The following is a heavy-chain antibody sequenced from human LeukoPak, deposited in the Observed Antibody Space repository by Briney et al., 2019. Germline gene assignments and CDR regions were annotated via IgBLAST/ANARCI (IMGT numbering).Heavy chain of an antibody. D-gene: IGHD4-23*01. V-gene: IGHV3-30-3*01. Sequence: GGSLRLSCAASGFTFSNYAMHWVRQAPGKGLEWVAFISFDGSDKYYADSVKGRFTISRDNSKNTLYLQMNSLRAEDTAVYYCAGGNLYFDYWGQGTLVTVSS. CDR1: GFTFSNYA. CDR2: ISFDGSDK. CDR3: AGGNLYFDY. J-gene: IGHJ4*02.